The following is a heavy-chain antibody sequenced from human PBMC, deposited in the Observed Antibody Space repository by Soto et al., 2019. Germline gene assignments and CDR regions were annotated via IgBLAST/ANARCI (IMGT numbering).Heavy chain of an antibody. J-gene: IGHJ4*02. CDR3: ARGGTYYDFWSGNDY. CDR1: GYTFTSYD. CDR2: MNPNSGNT. Sequence: QVQLVQSGAEVKKPGASVKVSCKDSGYTFTSYDINWVRQATGQGLEWMGWMNPNSGNTGYAQKCQGRVTMPRTTSISTAYMELSSLRSEDTAVYYCARGGTYYDFWSGNDYWGQGTLVTVSS. V-gene: IGHV1-8*01. D-gene: IGHD3-3*01.